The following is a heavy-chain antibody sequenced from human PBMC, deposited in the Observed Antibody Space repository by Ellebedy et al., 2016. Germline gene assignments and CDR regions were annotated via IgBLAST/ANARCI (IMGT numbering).Heavy chain of an antibody. Sequence: SETLSLTXTVSGGSISSYYWSWIRQPPGKGLEWIGYIYYSGSTNYNPSLNSRVTISVDTSKNQFSLKLSSVTAADTAVYYCARGPGYCSGGSCYRWFDPWGQGTLVTVSS. CDR3: ARGPGYCSGGSCYRWFDP. CDR1: GGSISSYY. D-gene: IGHD2-15*01. J-gene: IGHJ5*02. CDR2: IYYSGST. V-gene: IGHV4-59*01.